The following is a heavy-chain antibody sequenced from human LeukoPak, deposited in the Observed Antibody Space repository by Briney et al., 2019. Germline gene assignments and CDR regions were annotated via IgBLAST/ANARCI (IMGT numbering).Heavy chain of an antibody. CDR1: GFTFSNYD. J-gene: IGHJ4*02. CDR3: AQGTRYFDYTEALDY. D-gene: IGHD3-9*01. Sequence: GRSQRLSCAASGFTFSNYDIHCVRHAPGKGLEWVAVISYAGVYKYYADSVKGRFTISRDNSKNTLYLQMNSLRAEDTAVYYCAQGTRYFDYTEALDYWGQGTLGTVSS. CDR2: ISYAGVYK. V-gene: IGHV3-30*03.